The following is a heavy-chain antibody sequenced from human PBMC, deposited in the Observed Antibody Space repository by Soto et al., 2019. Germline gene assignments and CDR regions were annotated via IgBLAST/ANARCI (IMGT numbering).Heavy chain of an antibody. V-gene: IGHV3-48*01. J-gene: IGHJ5*02. Sequence: EVQLVESGGGLVQPGGSLRLSCAASGFIFSSYSMNWVRQAPGKGLEWVSYISSSSNTIYYADSVKGRFTISRDNAKNSLYLQMNSLRAEDTDVYYCARVEHLPTQGFDPWGQGTLVTVSS. CDR1: GFIFSSYS. CDR2: ISSSSNTI. CDR3: ARVEHLPTQGFDP.